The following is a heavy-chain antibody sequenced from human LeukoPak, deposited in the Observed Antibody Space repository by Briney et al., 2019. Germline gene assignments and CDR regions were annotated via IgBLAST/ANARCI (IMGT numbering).Heavy chain of an antibody. V-gene: IGHV4-34*01. D-gene: IGHD3-10*01. CDR1: GGSLSGYY. CDR3: ARGRITMVRGVGINWFDP. J-gene: IGHJ5*02. Sequence: SSETLSLTCAVYGGSLSGYYWSWIRQPPGKGLEWIGEINHSGSANYNPSLKSRVTISVDTSKNQFSPKLSSATAADTAVYYSARGRITMVRGVGINWFDPWGQGTLVTVSS. CDR2: INHSGSA.